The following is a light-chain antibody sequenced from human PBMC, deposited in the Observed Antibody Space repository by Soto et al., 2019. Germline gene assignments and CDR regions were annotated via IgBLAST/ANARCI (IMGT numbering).Light chain of an antibody. V-gene: IGLV8-61*01. J-gene: IGLJ3*02. CDR3: VLYMVSGISG. CDR2: STN. Sequence: QTVVTQEPSFSVSPGRTVTLTCGLSSGSVSTSYYPRWYQQPPGQAPRTLIYSTNTRSSGVPDRFSGSILGNNAALTITGVQADDESDYYCVLYMVSGISGFGGGTKRTVL. CDR1: SGSVSTSYY.